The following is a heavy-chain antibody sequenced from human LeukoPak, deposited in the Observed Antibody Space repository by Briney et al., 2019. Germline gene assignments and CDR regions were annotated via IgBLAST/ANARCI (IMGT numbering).Heavy chain of an antibody. V-gene: IGHV4-39*07. J-gene: IGHJ6*03. CDR1: GDSISSSSSY. D-gene: IGHD3-10*01. Sequence: TPSETLSLTCTVSGDSISSSSSYWGWIRQPPGEGLEWIGSIYYSGCTYYYTSLKSRVTISVDTSKNQFSLKLSSVIAADTAVYYCARVLRGSGSRPPYYYYYYMDVWGKGTTVTISS. CDR2: IYYSGCT. CDR3: ARVLRGSGSRPPYYYYYYMDV.